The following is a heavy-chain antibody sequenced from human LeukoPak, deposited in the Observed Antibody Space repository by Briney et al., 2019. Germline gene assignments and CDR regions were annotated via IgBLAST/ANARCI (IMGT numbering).Heavy chain of an antibody. CDR3: ARASSWSRFFDC. J-gene: IGHJ4*02. V-gene: IGHV3-64*01. CDR1: GFTFSSYV. Sequence: GGSLRFSCAASGFTFSSYVMHWVRQAPGKGLEYVSTISSNGGSTYYANSVKGRFTISRDNSKNTLYLQMGSLRADDMAVYYCARASSWSRFFDCWGQGTLVTVSS. D-gene: IGHD6-13*01. CDR2: ISSNGGST.